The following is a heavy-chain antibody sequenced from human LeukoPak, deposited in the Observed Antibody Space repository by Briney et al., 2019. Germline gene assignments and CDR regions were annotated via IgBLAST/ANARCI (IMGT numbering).Heavy chain of an antibody. CDR2: IDQDGSAK. Sequence: GGSLRLSCAASGFNFSGHWMSWVRQAPGKGQEWVANIDQDGSAKNYVDSVKGRFSISRDNAKNSLILQMNSLRDEDTAVYYCVRNGGSLDYWGQGTLVTVSS. CDR3: VRNGGSLDY. D-gene: IGHD3-10*01. J-gene: IGHJ4*02. CDR1: GFNFSGHW. V-gene: IGHV3-7*01.